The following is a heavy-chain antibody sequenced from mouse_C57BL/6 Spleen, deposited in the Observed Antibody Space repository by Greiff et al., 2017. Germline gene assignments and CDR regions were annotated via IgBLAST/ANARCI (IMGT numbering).Heavy chain of an antibody. CDR1: GFTFNTYA. CDR2: IRRKSSNYAT. CDR3: VRDRTGSLDY. V-gene: IGHV10-3*01. D-gene: IGHD4-1*01. J-gene: IGHJ2*01. Sequence: EVQLVESGGGLVQPKGSLKLSCAASGFTFNTYAMHWVRPAPGKGLEWVARIRRKSSNYATYYADSVKDRFTISRDDSQSMLSLQMNNLKTEDTAMYYCVRDRTGSLDYWGQGTTLTVSS.